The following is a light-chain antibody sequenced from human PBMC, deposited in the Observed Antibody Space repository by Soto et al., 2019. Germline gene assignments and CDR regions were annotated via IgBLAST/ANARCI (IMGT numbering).Light chain of an antibody. Sequence: QSALTQPPSASGTPGQRVTISCSGSSSNIGSDYVYWYQQLPGTAPKLLIYRDTQRPSGVPDRFSGSKSGTSASLAISGLRSDDEADYYCAAWDDSLFAGVFGGGTKLTVL. CDR1: SSNIGSDY. V-gene: IGLV1-47*01. J-gene: IGLJ3*02. CDR3: AAWDDSLFAGV. CDR2: RDT.